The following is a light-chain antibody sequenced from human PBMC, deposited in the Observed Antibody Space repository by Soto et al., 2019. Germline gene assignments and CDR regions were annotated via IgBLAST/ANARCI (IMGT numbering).Light chain of an antibody. CDR2: SNS. J-gene: IGLJ2*01. Sequence: QSVLTQPPSASGTPGQRVTISCSGSNSNIGSNTVNWYQQLPGTAPKLLIYSNSQRPSGVPDRFSGSKSGTSASLAISGLQSEDEADYYCAAWDDSLNALFGGGTKLTVL. V-gene: IGLV1-44*01. CDR1: NSNIGSNT. CDR3: AAWDDSLNAL.